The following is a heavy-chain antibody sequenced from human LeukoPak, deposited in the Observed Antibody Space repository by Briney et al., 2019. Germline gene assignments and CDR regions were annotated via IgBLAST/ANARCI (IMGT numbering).Heavy chain of an antibody. J-gene: IGHJ4*02. CDR2: ISYDGSNK. CDR3: AKGDLYVSSGYWSGGIDD. D-gene: IGHD3-22*01. Sequence: GGSLRLSCAASGFTFSSYGMHWVRQAPGKGLEWVAGISYDGSNKYYADSVKGRFTISRDNSKNTLYLQMNSLRAEDTAVYYCAKGDLYVSSGYWSGGIDDWGQGTLVTVSS. V-gene: IGHV3-30*18. CDR1: GFTFSSYG.